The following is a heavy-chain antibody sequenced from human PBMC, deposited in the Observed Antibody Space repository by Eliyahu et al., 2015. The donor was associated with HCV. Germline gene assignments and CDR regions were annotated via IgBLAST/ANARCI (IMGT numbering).Heavy chain of an antibody. J-gene: IGHJ4*02. CDR3: TTEFGNLDFYGSGSYYNY. CDR1: GFTFSNAW. Sequence: EVQLVESGGGLVKPGGSLRLSCAASGFTFSNAWMSWVRQAPGKGLEWVGRIKSKTEGGTTDYAAPVKGRFTISRDDSKNTLYLQMNSLKTEDTAVYYCTTEFGNLDFYGSGSYYNYWGQGTLVTVSS. V-gene: IGHV3-15*01. D-gene: IGHD3-10*01. CDR2: IKSKTEGGTT.